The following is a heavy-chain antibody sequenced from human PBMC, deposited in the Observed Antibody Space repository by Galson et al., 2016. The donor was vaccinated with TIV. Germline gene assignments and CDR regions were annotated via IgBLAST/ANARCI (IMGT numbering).Heavy chain of an antibody. J-gene: IGHJ6*04. Sequence: SVKVSCKASGDTFSGYYIYWVRQAPGQGLEWMGWINPKSGSTKYAQRFQGRVTMTRDTCISTAYMEVSWLRPDDTAVFYCARVVTGGYVDVWGKGTTVTVSS. CDR3: ARVVTGGYVDV. V-gene: IGHV1-2*02. D-gene: IGHD3-16*01. CDR2: INPKSGST. CDR1: GDTFSGYY.